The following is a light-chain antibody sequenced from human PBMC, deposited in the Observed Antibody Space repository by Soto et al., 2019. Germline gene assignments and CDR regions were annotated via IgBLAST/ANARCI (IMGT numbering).Light chain of an antibody. V-gene: IGLV2-23*01. Sequence: QSALTQPASVSGSPGQSITISCTGTVGLVSWYQQHPGKVPKLIIYDDTKRPSGVSSRFSGSKSGNTASLTISGLQTEDEADYFCTSYRGNALYVFGPGTKVTVL. J-gene: IGLJ1*01. CDR3: TSYRGNALYV. CDR2: DDT. CDR1: VGL.